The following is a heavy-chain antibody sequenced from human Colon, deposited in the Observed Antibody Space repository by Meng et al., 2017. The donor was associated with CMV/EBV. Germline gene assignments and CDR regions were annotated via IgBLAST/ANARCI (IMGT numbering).Heavy chain of an antibody. CDR3: VTLIGPPCL. D-gene: IGHD5/OR15-5a*01. V-gene: IGHV3-30*02. CDR1: GGSISSNN. CDR2: IRYDGSTK. J-gene: IGHJ4*02. Sequence: GGSLRLSCSVSGGSISSNNNYWDWIRQPPGMGLEWVAFIRYDGSTKYYQDSVNGRFTISRDNSKNTLYLQMNSLRPEDTAVYFCVTLIGPPCLWGQGTQVTVSS.